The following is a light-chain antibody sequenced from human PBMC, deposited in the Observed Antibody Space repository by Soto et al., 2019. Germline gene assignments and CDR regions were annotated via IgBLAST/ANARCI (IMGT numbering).Light chain of an antibody. J-gene: IGKJ5*01. V-gene: IGKV3-11*01. CDR3: QQRKNWPPIT. CDR1: QNVDKF. Sequence: EIDLTQSPATCSLSPVETAAPSFRASQNVDKFLAWYQQRPGQPPRLLIFDSPNRATGVPVRFSGSGSGTVFTLTIGSLEPEDSAVYYCQQRKNWPPITFGQGTRLEIK. CDR2: DSP.